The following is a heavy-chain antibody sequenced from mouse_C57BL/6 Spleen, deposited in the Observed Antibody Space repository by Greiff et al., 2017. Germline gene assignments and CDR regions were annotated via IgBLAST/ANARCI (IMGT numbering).Heavy chain of an antibody. V-gene: IGHV1-82*01. Sequence: QVQLKESGPELVKPGASVKISCKASGYAFSSSWMNWVKQRPGKGLEWIGRIYPGDGDTNYNGKFKGKATLTADKSSSTAYMQLSSLTSEDSAVYFCARSAYDCDGPMDYWGQGTSVTVSS. CDR2: IYPGDGDT. CDR3: ARSAYDCDGPMDY. J-gene: IGHJ4*01. D-gene: IGHD2-4*01. CDR1: GYAFSSSW.